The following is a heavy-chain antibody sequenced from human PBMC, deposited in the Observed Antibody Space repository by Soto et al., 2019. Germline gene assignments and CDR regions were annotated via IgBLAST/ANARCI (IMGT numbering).Heavy chain of an antibody. CDR1: GGPFSSYS. CDR3: ARDLNCSGGSCYSGGYYYYGMDV. CDR2: ISSSSSYI. V-gene: IGHV3-21*01. J-gene: IGHJ6*02. Sequence: GGSLRLSCAASGGPFSSYSMNWVRQAPGKGLEWVSSISSSSSYIYYADSVKGRFTISRDNAKNSLYLQMNSLRAEDTAVYYCARDLNCSGGSCYSGGYYYYGMDVWGQGTTVTVSS. D-gene: IGHD2-15*01.